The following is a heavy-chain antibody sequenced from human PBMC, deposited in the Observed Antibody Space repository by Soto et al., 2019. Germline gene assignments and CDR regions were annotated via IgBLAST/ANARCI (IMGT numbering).Heavy chain of an antibody. CDR2: IWYDGSNK. J-gene: IGHJ6*03. Sequence: GGSLRLSCAASGFTFSSYGMHWVRQAPGKGLEWVALIWYDGSNKYYADSVKGRFTISSDNSKNTLYLQMNSLRVEDTAVYYCARDGTGSVYAIPVYYYYYMDVWGKGTTVTVSS. CDR3: ARDGTGSVYAIPVYYYYYMDV. CDR1: GFTFSSYG. D-gene: IGHD2-8*01. V-gene: IGHV3-33*01.